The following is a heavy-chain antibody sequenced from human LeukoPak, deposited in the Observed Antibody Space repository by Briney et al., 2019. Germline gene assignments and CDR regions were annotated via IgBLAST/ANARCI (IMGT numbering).Heavy chain of an antibody. CDR2: ISSSSSYI. V-gene: IGHV3-21*01. CDR1: GFTFSSYS. Sequence: GGSLRLSCAASGFTFSSYSMNWVRQAPGKGLEWVSSISSSSSYIYYADSVKGRFTISRDNAKNSLYLQMNSLRAEDTAVYYCARGIAAAGTNRFVPWGQGTLVTVSS. J-gene: IGHJ5*02. CDR3: ARGIAAAGTNRFVP. D-gene: IGHD6-13*01.